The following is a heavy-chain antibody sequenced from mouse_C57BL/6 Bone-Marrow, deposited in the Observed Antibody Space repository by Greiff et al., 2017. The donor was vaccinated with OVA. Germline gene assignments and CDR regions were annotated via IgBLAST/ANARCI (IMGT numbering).Heavy chain of an antibody. CDR1: GYTFTSYW. V-gene: IGHV1-69*01. J-gene: IGHJ4*01. CDR3: ARREYSSGLYAMDY. D-gene: IGHD3-2*02. CDR2: IDPSDSYT. Sequence: QVQLQQPGAELVMPGASVKLSCKASGYTFTSYWMHWVKQRPGQGLEWIGEIDPSDSYTNYNQKFKGKSTLTVDKSSSTAYMQLSSLTSEDSAVYYCARREYSSGLYAMDYWGQGTSVTVSS.